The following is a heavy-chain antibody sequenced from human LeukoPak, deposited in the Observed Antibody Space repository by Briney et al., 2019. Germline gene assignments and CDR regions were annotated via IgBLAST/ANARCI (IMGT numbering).Heavy chain of an antibody. CDR3: AKDRGDYDFWSGQDF. Sequence: HPGGSLRLSCAASGITLSLYGMHWVRQAPGKGLQWVASIRYDSSNEFYADSVKGRFTISRDISKSTLYLQMNSLRAEDTAVYYCAKDRGDYDFWSGQDFWGQGTLVTVSS. CDR1: GITLSLYG. CDR2: IRYDSSNE. D-gene: IGHD3-3*01. V-gene: IGHV3-30*02. J-gene: IGHJ4*02.